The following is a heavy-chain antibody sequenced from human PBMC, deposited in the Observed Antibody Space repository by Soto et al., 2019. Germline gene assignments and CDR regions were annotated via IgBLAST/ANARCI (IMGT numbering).Heavy chain of an antibody. CDR2: INPNSGDT. J-gene: IGHJ6*02. V-gene: IGHV1-2*02. CDR3: ARGYCSSTSCYGSDYYYGLDV. CDR1: GWILTGYY. D-gene: IGHD2-2*01. Sequence: AAVKDTFKASGWILTGYYMHWVGPPRGRGRDGVGWINPNSGDTSYAKKFQGRVTMTRNTSITTAYMELSRLRYDDTAVFYCARGYCSSTSCYGSDYYYGLDVWGQGTTVTVSS.